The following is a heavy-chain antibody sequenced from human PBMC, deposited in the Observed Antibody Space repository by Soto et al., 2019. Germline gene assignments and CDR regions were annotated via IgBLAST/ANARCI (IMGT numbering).Heavy chain of an antibody. Sequence: QVQLVQSGAEVKKPGSSVKVSCKASGGTFSSYAISWVRQAPGQGLVWMGGIIPIFGTANYAQQFQGRVTVTADQSTVTAYMELSSLRSEDTAVYYCARVAPGGYQHFDSWGQGTLVTVSS. CDR1: GGTFSSYA. CDR2: IIPIFGTA. V-gene: IGHV1-69*12. D-gene: IGHD5-12*01. J-gene: IGHJ4*02. CDR3: ARVAPGGYQHFDS.